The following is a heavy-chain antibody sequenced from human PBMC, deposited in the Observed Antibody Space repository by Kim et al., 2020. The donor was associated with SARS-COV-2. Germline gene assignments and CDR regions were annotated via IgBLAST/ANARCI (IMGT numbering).Heavy chain of an antibody. V-gene: IGHV3-30-3*01. CDR2: ISYDGSNK. CDR3: ARDPWSRLRGLIYSYYGMDV. D-gene: IGHD3-10*01. J-gene: IGHJ6*02. Sequence: GWSLRLSCAASGFTFSNYAMHWVRQAPGKGLEWVAVISYDGSNKYYADSVKGRFTISRGNSKNTLYLQMNSLRAEDTAVYHCARDPWSRLRGLIYSYYGMDVWGQGTTVTVSS. CDR1: GFTFSNYA.